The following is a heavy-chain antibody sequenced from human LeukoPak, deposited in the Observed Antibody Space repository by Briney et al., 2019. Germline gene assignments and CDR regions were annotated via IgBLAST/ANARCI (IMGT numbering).Heavy chain of an antibody. V-gene: IGHV3-9*01. D-gene: IGHD1-26*01. CDR2: ISWNSGSI. CDR1: GFTLDDYA. Sequence: GGSLRLSCAASGFTLDDYAMHWVRQAPGKGLEWVSGISWNSGSIGYADSVKGRFTISRDNAKNSLYLQMNSLRAEDTALYYCARGGWELLRVLDYWGQGTLVTVSS. CDR3: ARGGWELLRVLDY. J-gene: IGHJ4*02.